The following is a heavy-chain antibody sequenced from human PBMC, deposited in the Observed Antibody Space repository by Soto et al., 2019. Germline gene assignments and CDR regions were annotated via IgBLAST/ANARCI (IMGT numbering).Heavy chain of an antibody. CDR2: IIPIFGTA. CDR3: ARGIAAAGTDDYYYYGMDV. J-gene: IGHJ6*02. V-gene: IGHV1-69*13. D-gene: IGHD6-13*01. CDR1: GGTFSSYA. Sequence: SVKVSCKASGGTFSSYAISWVRQAPGQGLEWMGGIIPIFGTANYAQKFQGRVTITADESTSTAYMELSSLRSEDTAVYYCARGIAAAGTDDYYYYGMDVWGQGTTVTSP.